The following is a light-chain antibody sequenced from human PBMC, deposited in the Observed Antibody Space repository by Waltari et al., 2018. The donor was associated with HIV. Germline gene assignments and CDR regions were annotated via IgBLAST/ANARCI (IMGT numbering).Light chain of an antibody. CDR3: TSYAGSNNLYV. V-gene: IGLV2-8*01. CDR2: EVS. CDR1: SSDVGGYNY. Sequence: QSALTQPPSASGSPGQSVTISCTGTSSDVGGYNYVSWYQQHPGKAPKVMIYEVSKRPSGVPDRFSGSKSGNTASLTVSRLQAEDEADYYCTSYAGSNNLYVFGTGTKVTVL. J-gene: IGLJ1*01.